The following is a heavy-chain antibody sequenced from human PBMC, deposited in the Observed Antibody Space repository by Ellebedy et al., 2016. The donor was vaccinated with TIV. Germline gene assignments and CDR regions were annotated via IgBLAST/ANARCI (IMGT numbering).Heavy chain of an antibody. CDR3: ARHITSGGSYQEY. Sequence: KVSCKGSGYNFANYWIGWVRQVPGKGLEWIGIIYPGYSETRYSPSFQGQVTISADKSINTAYLQWSSLKASDTAIYYCARHITSGGSYQEYWGQGTLVTVSS. D-gene: IGHD3-16*01. CDR1: GYNFANYW. J-gene: IGHJ4*02. V-gene: IGHV5-51*01. CDR2: IYPGYSET.